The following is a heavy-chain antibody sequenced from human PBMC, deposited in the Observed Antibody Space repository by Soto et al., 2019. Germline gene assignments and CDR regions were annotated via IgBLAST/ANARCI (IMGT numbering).Heavy chain of an antibody. J-gene: IGHJ3*01. V-gene: IGHV3-23*01. Sequence: QPGGSLRLSCASSGFTLSMSAVNWVRQAPGKGLEWVSYISDSGDRTYYADSLKGRFTISRGRSKNTVSLQMDSLRAEDTAVYYFAKDRVLIVKAGDVFDVLGQGTKVTVS. CDR3: AKDRVLIVKAGDVFDV. CDR2: ISDSGDRT. CDR1: GFTLSMSA. D-gene: IGHD3-16*02.